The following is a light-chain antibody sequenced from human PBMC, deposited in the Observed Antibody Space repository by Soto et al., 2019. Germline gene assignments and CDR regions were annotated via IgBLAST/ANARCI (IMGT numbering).Light chain of an antibody. CDR3: QQYYDWPLVT. Sequence: MTQSPATLSVSPGERVSLSCRASQSISTNLAWYQQKPGQAPRLLIYGASTRNTHIPDRFSGTGSETEFTLSVSSLKSEDFAIYYCQQYYDWPLVTFGGGTKVDIK. J-gene: IGKJ4*01. CDR2: GAS. CDR1: QSISTN. V-gene: IGKV3-15*01.